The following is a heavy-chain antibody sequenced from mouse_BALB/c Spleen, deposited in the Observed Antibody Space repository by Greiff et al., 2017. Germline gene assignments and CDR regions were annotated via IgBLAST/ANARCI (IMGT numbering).Heavy chain of an antibody. CDR3: VSTTATRAY. V-gene: IGHV10-1*02. D-gene: IGHD1-2*01. CDR2: IRSKSNNYAT. Sequence: EVQLVESGGGLVQPKGSLKLSCAASGFTFNTYAMNWVRQAPGKGLEWVARIRSKSNNYATYYADSVKDRFTISRDDSQSMLYLQMNNLKTEDTAMYYCVSTTATRAYWGQGTLVTVSA. CDR1: GFTFNTYA. J-gene: IGHJ3*01.